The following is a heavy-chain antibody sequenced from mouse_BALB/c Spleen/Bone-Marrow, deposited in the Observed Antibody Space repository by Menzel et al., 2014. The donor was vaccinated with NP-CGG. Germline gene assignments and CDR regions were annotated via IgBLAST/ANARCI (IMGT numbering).Heavy chain of an antibody. CDR1: GFNIKDTY. J-gene: IGHJ1*01. CDR3: ARILILRYWCFDV. V-gene: IGHV14-3*02. Sequence: VQLQQPGAELVKPGASVKLSCTASGFNIKDTYMHWVKQRPEQGLEWIGRIDPANGNTKYDPKFQGKATITADTSSNTAYLQLSSLTSEDTAVYYCARILILRYWCFDVWGAGTTVTVSS. D-gene: IGHD1-1*01. CDR2: IDPANGNT.